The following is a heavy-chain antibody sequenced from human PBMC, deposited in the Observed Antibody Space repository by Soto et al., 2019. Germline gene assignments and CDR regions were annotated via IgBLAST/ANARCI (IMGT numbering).Heavy chain of an antibody. J-gene: IGHJ5*02. CDR1: GFSLATVGEG. CDR3: VHRGLWGSYRQGRFDP. CDR2: IYWNDEK. D-gene: IGHD3-16*02. V-gene: IGHV2-5*01. Sequence: QITLKESGPTLVKPTQTLSLTCTVSGFSLATVGEGVGWVRQPPGKALEWLALIYWNDEKRFSPSLESRLTITKDTSKNQVVLTMTNMNSVDTARYYCVHRGLWGSYRQGRFDPWGQGTLVTVSS.